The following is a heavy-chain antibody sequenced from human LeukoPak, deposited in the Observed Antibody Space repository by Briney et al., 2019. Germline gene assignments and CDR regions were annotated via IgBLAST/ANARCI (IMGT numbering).Heavy chain of an antibody. D-gene: IGHD3-10*01. CDR1: GFTFSDYY. J-gene: IGHJ4*02. CDR2: LSYSGST. CDR3: ARLFSGRYGEY. Sequence: PGGSLRLSCAASGFTFSDYYMSWIRQAPGKGLEWIGTLSYSGSTYYNPALKSRVTISVDTSKSQFSLRLSSVTAADTAVYHCARLFSGRYGEYWGQGTLVTVSS. V-gene: IGHV4-34*01.